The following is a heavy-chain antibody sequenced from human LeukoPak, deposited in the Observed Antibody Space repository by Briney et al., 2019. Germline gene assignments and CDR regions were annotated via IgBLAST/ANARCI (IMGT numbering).Heavy chain of an antibody. CDR2: IYYSGST. Sequence: SETLSLTCTVSGGSISSSDYYWGWIRQPPGKGLEWIGSIYYSGSTYYNPSLKSRVTISVDTSKNQFSLKLRSVPAADTAVYYCARHVVVGATNFDYWGQGTLVTVSS. D-gene: IGHD1-26*01. V-gene: IGHV4-39*01. CDR3: ARHVVVGATNFDY. CDR1: GGSISSSDYY. J-gene: IGHJ4*02.